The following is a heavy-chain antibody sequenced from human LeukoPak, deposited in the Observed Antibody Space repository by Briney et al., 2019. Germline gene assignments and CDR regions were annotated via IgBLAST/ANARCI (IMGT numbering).Heavy chain of an antibody. CDR3: AVNIVVVPAASFDY. J-gene: IGHJ4*02. D-gene: IGHD2-2*01. CDR2: IYYSGST. CDR1: GGSLSSGDYY. Sequence: PSETLSLTCTFSGGSLSSGDYYWSWIRQPPGKGLEWIGYIYYSGSTYYNPSLKSRVTISVDTSKNQFSLKLSSVTAADTAVYYCAVNIVVVPAASFDYWGQGTLVTVSS. V-gene: IGHV4-30-4*08.